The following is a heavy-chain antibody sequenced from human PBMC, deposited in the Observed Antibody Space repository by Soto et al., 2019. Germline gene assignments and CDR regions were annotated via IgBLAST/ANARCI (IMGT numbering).Heavy chain of an antibody. J-gene: IGHJ4*02. CDR1: GYTFTSYG. V-gene: IGHV1-18*01. D-gene: IGHD5-12*01. CDR2: ISAYNGNT. CDR3: ARDWAGFYETAFDY. Sequence: ASVKVSYQASGYTFTSYGISWVRQAPGQGLEWMGWISAYNGNTNYAQKLQGRVTMTTDTSTSTAYMELRSLRSDDTAVYYCARDWAGFYETAFDYWGQGTLVTVSS.